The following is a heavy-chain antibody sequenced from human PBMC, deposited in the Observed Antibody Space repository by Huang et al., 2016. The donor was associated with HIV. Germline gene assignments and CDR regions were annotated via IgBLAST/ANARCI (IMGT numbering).Heavy chain of an antibody. CDR1: CFTFRNYA. D-gene: IGHD5-12*01. Sequence: QVQLVESGGGVVQPGGSLGTSCGAFCFTFRNYAMHWVRQAPGKGLECVEVISYDGNKKYYADSVKGRFTISRDNSKNTLYLQMNSLRAEDTAVYYCARDLWLRDLYYYYYMDVWGKGTTVTVSS. CDR3: ARDLWLRDLYYYYYMDV. V-gene: IGHV3-30-3*01. J-gene: IGHJ6*03. CDR2: ISYDGNKK.